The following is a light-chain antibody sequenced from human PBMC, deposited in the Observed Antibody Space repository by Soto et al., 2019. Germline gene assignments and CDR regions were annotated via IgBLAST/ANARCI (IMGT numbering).Light chain of an antibody. V-gene: IGKV3-11*01. CDR1: QSVDIN. Sequence: IVLTQSPAPLSLSRGDRVPLSXRASQSVDINLSWYPQKPGXAPTXXXDGXSNRETGSPARLSGSGSATDFTPTISSLEPEDFAGYYCQQRRNWPPTFGGGTKVDIK. CDR2: GXS. CDR3: QQRRNWPPT. J-gene: IGKJ4*02.